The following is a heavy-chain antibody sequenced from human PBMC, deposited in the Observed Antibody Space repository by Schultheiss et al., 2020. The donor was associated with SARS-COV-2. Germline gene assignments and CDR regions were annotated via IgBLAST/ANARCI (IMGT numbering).Heavy chain of an antibody. D-gene: IGHD2/OR15-2a*01. CDR1: GFTVSSNY. CDR3: ARAEYDAFDI. Sequence: GGSLRLSCAASGFTVSSNYMSWVRQAPGKGLVWVSRINSDGSSTSYADSVKGRFTISRDNAKNTLYLQMNSLRAEDTAVYYCARAEYDAFDIWGQGTMVTVSS. V-gene: IGHV3-74*01. CDR2: INSDGSST. J-gene: IGHJ3*02.